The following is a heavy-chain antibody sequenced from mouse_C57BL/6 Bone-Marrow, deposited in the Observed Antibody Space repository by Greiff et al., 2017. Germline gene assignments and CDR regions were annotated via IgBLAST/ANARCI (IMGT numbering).Heavy chain of an antibody. V-gene: IGHV14-3*01. CDR1: GFNIKNTY. CDR3: YRASECDRGSCWFAY. CDR2: IDPADGNN. J-gene: IGHJ3*01. D-gene: IGHD6-1*01. Sequence: VQLQQSVAELVRPGASVKLSCTASGFNIKNTYMHWVKQRPEQGLEWIGRIDPADGNNKYAPNFQGKATITADTSSNTAYLQLSSLTSEATALSYYYRASECDRGSCWFAYWGQGTLVTVSA.